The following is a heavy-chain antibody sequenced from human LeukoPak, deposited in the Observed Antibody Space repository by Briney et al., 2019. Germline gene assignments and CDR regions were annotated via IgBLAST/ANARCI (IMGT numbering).Heavy chain of an antibody. J-gene: IGHJ4*02. D-gene: IGHD3-22*01. Sequence: SETLSLTCTVSGYSISSGYFWGWIRQPPGKGLEWIGSIYYSGSTYYNPSLKSRVTISVDTSKNQFSLKLSSVTAADTAVYYCARETDSSGYWSSYWGQGTLVTVSS. CDR2: IYYSGST. CDR1: GYSISSGYF. V-gene: IGHV4-38-2*02. CDR3: ARETDSSGYWSSY.